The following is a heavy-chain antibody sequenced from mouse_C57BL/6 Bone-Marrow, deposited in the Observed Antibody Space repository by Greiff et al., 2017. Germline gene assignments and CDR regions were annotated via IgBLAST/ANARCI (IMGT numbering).Heavy chain of an antibody. CDR2: ISNGGGST. CDR3: ARHADGNDYGCAY. V-gene: IGHV5-12*01. J-gene: IGHJ3*01. D-gene: IGHD2-4*01. CDR1: GFTFSDYY. Sequence: DVKLVESGGGLVQPGGSLKLSCAASGFTFSDYYMYWVRQTPEKRLEWVAYISNGGGSTYYPDTVKGRFTISRDNAKNTLYLQMSRLKTEDTAMYFCARHADGNDYGCAYRGHGALGTVSA.